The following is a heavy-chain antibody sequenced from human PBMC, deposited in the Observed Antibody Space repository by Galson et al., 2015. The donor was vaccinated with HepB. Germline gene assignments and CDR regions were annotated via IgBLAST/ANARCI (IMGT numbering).Heavy chain of an antibody. Sequence: SVSGGSISSYYWSWIRQPPGKGLEWIGYIYYSGSTNYNPSLKSRVTISVDTSENQFSLKLSSVTAADTAVYYCARAPIYYDFWSGTPPGAFDIWGQGTMVTVSS. CDR2: IYYSGST. J-gene: IGHJ3*02. CDR1: GGSISSYY. CDR3: ARAPIYYDFWSGTPPGAFDI. V-gene: IGHV4-59*01. D-gene: IGHD3-3*01.